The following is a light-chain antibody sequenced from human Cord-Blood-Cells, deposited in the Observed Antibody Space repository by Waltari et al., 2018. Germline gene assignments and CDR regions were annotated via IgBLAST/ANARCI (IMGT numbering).Light chain of an antibody. Sequence: EIVMTQSPATLSVSPGERATLSCRASQSVSSNLAWYQQKPGQAPRFRIYGASTRATGIPARFSGSGSGTEFTLTISSLQSEDFAVYYCQQYNNWPPWTFGQGTKVEIK. CDR1: QSVSSN. J-gene: IGKJ1*01. CDR2: GAS. V-gene: IGKV3-15*01. CDR3: QQYNNWPPWT.